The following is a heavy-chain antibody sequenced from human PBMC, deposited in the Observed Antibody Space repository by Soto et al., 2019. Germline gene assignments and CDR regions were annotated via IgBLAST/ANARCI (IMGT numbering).Heavy chain of an antibody. CDR3: ARGGWDPYYYYGMDV. J-gene: IGHJ6*02. D-gene: IGHD1-26*01. CDR2: IYYSGST. CDR1: GGSISSCDYY. V-gene: IGHV4-30-4*02. Sequence: SETLSLTCTVSGGSISSCDYYWSWIRHPPRKGLEWIGYIYYSGSTYYNPSLKSRVTISVDTPKNQFSLKLSSVTAADTAVYYCARGGWDPYYYYGMDVWGQGTTVTVSS.